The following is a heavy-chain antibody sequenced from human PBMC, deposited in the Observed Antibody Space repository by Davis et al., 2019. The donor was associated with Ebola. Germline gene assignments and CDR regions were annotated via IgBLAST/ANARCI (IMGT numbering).Heavy chain of an antibody. CDR3: ARLEYYYYYMDV. D-gene: IGHD1-1*01. CDR2: IDPSDSYT. V-gene: IGHV5-10-1*01. Sequence: GGSLRLSCKGSGYSFTSYWISWVRQMPGKGLEWMGRIDPSDSYTNYSPSFQGHVTISADKSISTAYMQWSSLKASDTAMYYCARLEYYYYYMDVWGKGTTVTVSS. CDR1: GYSFTSYW. J-gene: IGHJ6*03.